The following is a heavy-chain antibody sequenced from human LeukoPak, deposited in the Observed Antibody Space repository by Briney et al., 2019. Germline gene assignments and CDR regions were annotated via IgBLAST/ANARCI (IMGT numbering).Heavy chain of an antibody. D-gene: IGHD5-18*01. CDR1: GFTFSRYS. V-gene: IGHV3-48*01. CDR3: ARDSGYRYGDNWFDP. Sequence: GGSLRLSCVASGFTFSRYSMNWVRQAPGKGLEWVSYITSSGNTMYYAGSVKGRFTISIDNAKNSLYLQMNSLRAEDTAAYYCARDSGYRYGDNWFDPWGQGTLVTVSS. J-gene: IGHJ5*02. CDR2: ITSSGNTM.